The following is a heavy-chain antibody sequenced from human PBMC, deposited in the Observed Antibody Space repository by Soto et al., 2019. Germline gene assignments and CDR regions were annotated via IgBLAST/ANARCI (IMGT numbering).Heavy chain of an antibody. CDR2: IDPSDSQT. J-gene: IGHJ4*02. V-gene: IGHV5-10-1*01. D-gene: IGHD3-22*01. CDR1: GYSFTSYW. CDR3: ARQIYDSDTGPNFQYYFDS. Sequence: GESLKISCKGSGYSFTSYWIGWVRQMPGKGLEWMVRIDPSDSQTYYSPSFRGHVTISVTKSITTVFLQWSSLRASDTAMYYCARQIYDSDTGPNFQYYFDSWGQGTPVTVSS.